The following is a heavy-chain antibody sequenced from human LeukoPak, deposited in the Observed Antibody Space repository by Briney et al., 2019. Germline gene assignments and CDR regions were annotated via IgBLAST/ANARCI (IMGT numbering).Heavy chain of an antibody. D-gene: IGHD3-16*01. CDR1: GFTFSSYS. J-gene: IGHJ4*02. Sequence: PGGSLRLSCAASGFTFSSYSMNWVRQAPGKGLEWVSSINSDSSLMFYAESVKGRFTISRDNARNSLYLQMNSLRAEDTAVYYCIRDLFDDYSLDYWGQGALVTVSS. CDR2: INSDSSLM. V-gene: IGHV3-21*01. CDR3: IRDLFDDYSLDY.